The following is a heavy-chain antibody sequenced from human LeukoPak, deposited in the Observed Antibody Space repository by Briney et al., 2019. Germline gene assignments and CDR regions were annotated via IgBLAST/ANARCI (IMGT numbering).Heavy chain of an antibody. CDR2: ISSSSSTI. D-gene: IGHD2-15*01. CDR1: GFTFSSYS. CDR3: ARAGYCSGGSCYFFDY. Sequence: GGSLRLSCAASGFTFSSYSMNWVRQAPGKGLEWVSYISSSSSTIYYADSVKGRFTISRDNAKNSLYLQMNSLRAEDTALYFCARAGYCSGGSCYFFDYWGQGTLVTVSS. J-gene: IGHJ4*02. V-gene: IGHV3-48*04.